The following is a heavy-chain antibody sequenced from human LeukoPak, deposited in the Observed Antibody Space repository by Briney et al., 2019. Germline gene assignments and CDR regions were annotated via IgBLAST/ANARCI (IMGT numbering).Heavy chain of an antibody. Sequence: SETLSLTCTVSGGSISSGSYYWSWIRQPAGKGLEWIGRIYTSGSTNYNPSLKSRVTISVDTSKNQFSLKLSSVTAADTAVYYCARGHGSGSYYYFDYWGQGTLVTVSS. D-gene: IGHD3-10*01. J-gene: IGHJ4*02. CDR1: GGSISSGSYY. CDR2: IYTSGST. CDR3: ARGHGSGSYYYFDY. V-gene: IGHV4-61*02.